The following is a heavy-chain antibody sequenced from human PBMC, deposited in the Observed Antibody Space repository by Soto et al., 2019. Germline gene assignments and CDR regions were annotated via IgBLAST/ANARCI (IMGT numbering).Heavy chain of an antibody. J-gene: IGHJ5*02. CDR2: MNPNSGNT. CDR1: GYTFTRYD. CDR3: ARGISDGYDFWSGYYTGESNWFDP. V-gene: IGHV1-8*01. D-gene: IGHD3-3*01. Sequence: ASVKVSCTASGYTFTRYDINWVRQATGQGLEWMGWMNPNSGNTGYAQKFQGRVTMTRNTSISTAYMELSSLRSEDTAVYYCARGISDGYDFWSGYYTGESNWFDPWGLGTLVTVSS.